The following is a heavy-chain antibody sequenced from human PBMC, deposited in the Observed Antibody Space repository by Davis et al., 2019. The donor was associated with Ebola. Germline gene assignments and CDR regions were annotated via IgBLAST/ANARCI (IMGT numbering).Heavy chain of an antibody. CDR2: IIPILGIA. V-gene: IGHV1-69*04. D-gene: IGHD5-18*01. Sequence: AAPVKVSCKASGGTFSSYAISWVRQAPGQGLEWMGRIIPILGIANYAQKFQGRVTITADKSTSTAYMELSSLRSEDTAVYYCARGGSRGIQLWLPDYWGQGTLVTVSS. CDR1: GGTFSSYA. J-gene: IGHJ4*02. CDR3: ARGGSRGIQLWLPDY.